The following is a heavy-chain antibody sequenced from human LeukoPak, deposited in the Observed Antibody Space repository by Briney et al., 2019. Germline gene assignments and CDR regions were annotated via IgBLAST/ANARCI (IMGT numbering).Heavy chain of an antibody. CDR2: ISYDGSNK. J-gene: IGHJ4*02. Sequence: GGSLRLSCAASGFTFSSYAMSWVRQAPGKGLEWVAVISYDGSNKYYADSVKGRFTISRDNSKNTLYLQMNSLRAEDTAVYYCAKCCSGGSCFDYWGQGTLVTVSS. CDR1: GFTFSSYA. D-gene: IGHD2-15*01. V-gene: IGHV3-30*18. CDR3: AKCCSGGSCFDY.